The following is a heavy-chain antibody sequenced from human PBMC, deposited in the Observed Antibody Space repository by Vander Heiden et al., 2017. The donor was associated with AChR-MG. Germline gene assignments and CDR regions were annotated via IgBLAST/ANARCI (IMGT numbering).Heavy chain of an antibody. V-gene: IGHV3-33*01. D-gene: IGHD1-7*01. CDR3: ARVRELELGDNYGMDV. J-gene: IGHJ6*02. CDR2: IWYDGSNK. CDR1: GFTFSSYG. Sequence: QVQLVESGGGVVQPGRSLRLSCAASGFTFSSYGMHWVRQAPGKGLEWVAVIWYDGSNKYYADSVKGRFTISRDNSKNTLYLQMNSRRAEDTAVYYCARVRELELGDNYGMDVWGQGTTVTVSS.